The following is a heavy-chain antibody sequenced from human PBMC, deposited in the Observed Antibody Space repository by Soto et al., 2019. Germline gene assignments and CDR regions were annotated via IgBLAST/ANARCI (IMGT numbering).Heavy chain of an antibody. CDR2: MSGSSSTT. CDR1: GLTFSNYA. CDR3: AKNQERELPRVIDF. D-gene: IGHD1-7*01. V-gene: IGHV3-23*01. Sequence: GGSLRLSXATSGLTFSNYAMSWVRQAPGGGLEWVSSMSGSSSTTYYADSVRGRFTISRDRSKNTLYLQMSSLRAEDTALYYCAKNQERELPRVIDFWGQGTLVTVSS. J-gene: IGHJ4*02.